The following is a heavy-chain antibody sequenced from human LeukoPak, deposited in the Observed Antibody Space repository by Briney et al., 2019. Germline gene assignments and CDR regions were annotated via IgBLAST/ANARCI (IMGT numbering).Heavy chain of an antibody. CDR1: GYTFTGYY. CDR3: ARDITLLTMYSGTYPPYGLDV. Sequence: ASVKVSCKASGYTFTGYYVHWVRQAPGQGLEWMGWINPNSGGTTYTQKFQGRATMTRDTSISTVYMELSSLTSDDTAVFYCARDITLLTMYSGTYPPYGLDVWGQGTTVTVSS. D-gene: IGHD1-26*01. V-gene: IGHV1-2*02. CDR2: INPNSGGT. J-gene: IGHJ6*02.